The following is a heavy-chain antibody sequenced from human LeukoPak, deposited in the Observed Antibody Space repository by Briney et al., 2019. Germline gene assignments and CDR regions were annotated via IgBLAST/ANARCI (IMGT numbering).Heavy chain of an antibody. Sequence: GGSLRLSCAASGFTFSTYAMTWVRQAPGKGLEWVSGISTSGDRTYYADSVKGRFTISRDNSKITLYLQINSLRAEDTAEYYCARSAVGTSCCTAVDYWGQGTLVTVSS. J-gene: IGHJ4*02. D-gene: IGHD1-26*01. V-gene: IGHV3-23*01. CDR2: ISTSGDRT. CDR3: ARSAVGTSCCTAVDY. CDR1: GFTFSTYA.